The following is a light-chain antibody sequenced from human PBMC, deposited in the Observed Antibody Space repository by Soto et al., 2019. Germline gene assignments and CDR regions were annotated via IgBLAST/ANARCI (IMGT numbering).Light chain of an antibody. CDR2: DAS. CDR1: QSVSSY. V-gene: IGKV3-11*01. Sequence: EIVLTQSPATLSLSPGERATLSCRASQSVSSYLAWYQQKPGQAPRLLIYDASNRATGIPARFSGRGSGTEFTLTISRLEPEDFAFYYCQQRSNWPPALTFGRGTKVEIK. J-gene: IGKJ4*01. CDR3: QQRSNWPPALT.